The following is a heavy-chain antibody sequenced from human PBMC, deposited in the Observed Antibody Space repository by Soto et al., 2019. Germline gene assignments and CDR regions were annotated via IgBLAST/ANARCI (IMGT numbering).Heavy chain of an antibody. CDR3: ARDLYYDFWGGLVGRIAPARYGMDV. D-gene: IGHD3-3*01. CDR1: GYTFTSYG. CDR2: ISAYNGNT. Sequence: GASVKVSCKASGYTFTSYGISWVRQAPGQGLEWMGWISAYNGNTNYAQKLQGRVTMTTDTSTSTAYMELRSLRSDDTAVYYCARDLYYDFWGGLVGRIAPARYGMDVWGQGTTVTVSS. V-gene: IGHV1-18*01. J-gene: IGHJ6*02.